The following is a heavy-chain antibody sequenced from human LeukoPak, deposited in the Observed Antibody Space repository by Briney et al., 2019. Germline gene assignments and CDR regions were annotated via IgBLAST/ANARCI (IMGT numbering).Heavy chain of an antibody. V-gene: IGHV4-34*01. D-gene: IGHD3-22*01. CDR3: ARQHSSGLDY. CDR2: INHSGST. Sequence: PSETLSLTCAVYGGSFNGFYWSWIRQPPGKGPEWIGEINHSGSTKYNPSLKSRVTISLDTSKNQFSLKLNSVTAADTAVYYCARQHSSGLDYWGQGTLVTVSS. CDR1: GGSFNGFY. J-gene: IGHJ4*02.